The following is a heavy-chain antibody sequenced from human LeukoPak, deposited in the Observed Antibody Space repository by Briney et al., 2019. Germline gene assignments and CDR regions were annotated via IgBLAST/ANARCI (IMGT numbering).Heavy chain of an antibody. CDR2: INWNGGST. V-gene: IGHV3-20*04. J-gene: IGHJ3*02. D-gene: IGHD6-13*01. CDR1: GFTFSSYW. CDR3: ARSIFIAAASSLLPDAFDI. Sequence: GGSLRLSCAASGFTFSSYWMHWVRQAPGKGLEWVSGINWNGGSTGYADSVKGRFTISRDNAKNSLYLQMNSLRAEDTALYYCARSIFIAAASSLLPDAFDIWGQGTMVTVSS.